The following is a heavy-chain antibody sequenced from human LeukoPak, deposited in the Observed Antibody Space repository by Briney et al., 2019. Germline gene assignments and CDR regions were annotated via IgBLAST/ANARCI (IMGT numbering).Heavy chain of an antibody. J-gene: IGHJ5*02. Sequence: SVKVSCKASGGTFSSYVISWVRQAPGQGLEWMGGIIPIFGTANYAQKFQGRVTITADESTSTAYMELSSLRSEDTAVYYCARALLRYRSSTSCYWFDPWGQGTLVTVSS. CDR2: IIPIFGTA. V-gene: IGHV1-69*13. CDR3: ARALLRYRSSTSCYWFDP. D-gene: IGHD2-2*01. CDR1: GGTFSSYV.